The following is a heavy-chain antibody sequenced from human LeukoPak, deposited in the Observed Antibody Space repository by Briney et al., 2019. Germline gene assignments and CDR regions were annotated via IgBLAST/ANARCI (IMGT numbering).Heavy chain of an antibody. CDR1: GASISSTNW. CDR2: MHHSGRT. CDR3: ASSFITMVRGVTYFDY. J-gene: IGHJ4*02. V-gene: IGHV4-4*02. D-gene: IGHD3-10*01. Sequence: SETLSLTCAISGASISSTNWWIWVRQPPGKGLEWIGEMHHSGRTNYNPSLKSRVTISVDTSKNQFSLKLSSVTAADTAVYYCASSFITMVRGVTYFDYWGQGTLVTVSS.